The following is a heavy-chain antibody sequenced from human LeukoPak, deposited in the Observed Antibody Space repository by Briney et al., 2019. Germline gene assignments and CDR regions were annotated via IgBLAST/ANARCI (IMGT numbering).Heavy chain of an antibody. D-gene: IGHD2-2*01. J-gene: IGHJ4*02. CDR2: ISSSSSYI. CDR1: GFTFDDYT. Sequence: GGSLRLSCAASGFTFDDYTMHWVRQAPGKGLEWVSSISSSSSYIYYADSLKGRLTISRDNAKNSLYLHMNSLRAEDTAVYYCARETYCTSTSCPIGDHFDYWGQGTLVTVSS. CDR3: ARETYCTSTSCPIGDHFDY. V-gene: IGHV3-21*01.